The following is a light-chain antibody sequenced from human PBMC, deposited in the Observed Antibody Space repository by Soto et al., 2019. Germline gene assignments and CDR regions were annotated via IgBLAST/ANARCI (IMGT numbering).Light chain of an antibody. J-gene: IGKJ4*01. Sequence: EIVLTQSPGTLSLSPGERATLSCRASQSVSSSYLAWYQQKPGQAPRLLIYGASSRATGIPDRFSGSGSGTDFTLTISRLEPEDFEVHYCQQYGSSPLTLGGGTKVDI. CDR2: GAS. V-gene: IGKV3-20*01. CDR3: QQYGSSPLT. CDR1: QSVSSSY.